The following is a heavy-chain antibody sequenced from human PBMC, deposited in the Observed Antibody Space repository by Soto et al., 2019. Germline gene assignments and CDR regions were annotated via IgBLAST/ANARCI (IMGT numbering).Heavy chain of an antibody. D-gene: IGHD6-19*01. CDR3: ARSSPSVLQQWLDGAAYFQH. J-gene: IGHJ1*01. V-gene: IGHV3-23*01. CDR1: GFTFSSYA. CDR2: ISGGGANT. Sequence: EVQLLESGGGLVQPGGSLRLSCATSGFTFSSYAMTWVRQAPGKGLEWVSSISGGGANTYYADSVKGRFTIARDNSKNTLYLQMNSLRAEDTALYYCARSSPSVLQQWLDGAAYFQHWGQGTLVTVSS.